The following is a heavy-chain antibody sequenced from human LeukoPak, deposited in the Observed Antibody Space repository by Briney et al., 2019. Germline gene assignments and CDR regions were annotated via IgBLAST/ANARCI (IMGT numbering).Heavy chain of an antibody. CDR2: ISYDGSNK. CDR1: GFTFSSYG. D-gene: IGHD6-13*01. CDR3: ATLGTGSSPFDY. J-gene: IGHJ4*02. Sequence: GRSLRLSCAASGFTFSSYGMHWVRQAPGKGLEWVAVISYDGSNKYYADSVKGRFTISRDNSKNTLYLQMNSLRAEDTAVYYCATLGTGSSPFDYWGQGTLVTVSS. V-gene: IGHV3-30*03.